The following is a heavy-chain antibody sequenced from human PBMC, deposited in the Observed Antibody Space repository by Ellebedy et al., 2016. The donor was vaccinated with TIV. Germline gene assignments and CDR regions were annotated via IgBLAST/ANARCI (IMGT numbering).Heavy chain of an antibody. CDR2: TSFDENIK. Sequence: GESLKISCATSGFTFSAYSIHWARQGPGKGLDWVAVTSFDENIKWYAASVKGRFTIYRDHSRNTVYLQMNYLRPEDTGLDYCAKGDAMDVWGRGTTVTVSS. J-gene: IGHJ6*02. CDR1: GFTFSAYS. CDR3: AKGDAMDV. V-gene: IGHV3-30-3*01.